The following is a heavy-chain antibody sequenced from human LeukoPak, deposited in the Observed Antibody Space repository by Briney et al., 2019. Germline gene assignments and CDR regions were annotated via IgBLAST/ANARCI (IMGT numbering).Heavy chain of an antibody. CDR3: ARDGLGGDCYSARYNWFDP. J-gene: IGHJ5*02. V-gene: IGHV4-4*07. D-gene: IGHD2-21*02. Sequence: PSETLSLTCTVSGGSISSYYWSWIRQPAGKGLEWIGRIYTSGSTNYNPSLKSRVTMSVDTSKNQFSLKLSSVTAADTAVYYCARDGLGGDCYSARYNWFDPWGQGTLVTVSS. CDR1: GGSISSYY. CDR2: IYTSGST.